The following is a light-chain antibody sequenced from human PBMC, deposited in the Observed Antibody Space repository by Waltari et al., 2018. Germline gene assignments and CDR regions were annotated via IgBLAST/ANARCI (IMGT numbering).Light chain of an antibody. Sequence: QSVLTQLPPVSGPPRQRVTIPCTGISSKRVAGYAEHWYQLHPGTAPKVLIYGNTNRPSGVPDRFSGSKSGTSASLTITGLQAEDEADYYCQSYDNSLKSVFGGGTKLTVL. V-gene: IGLV1-40*01. CDR1: SSKRVAGYA. CDR3: QSYDNSLKSV. CDR2: GNT. J-gene: IGLJ2*01.